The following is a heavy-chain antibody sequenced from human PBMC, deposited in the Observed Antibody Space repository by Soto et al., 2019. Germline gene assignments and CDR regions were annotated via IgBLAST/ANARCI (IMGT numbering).Heavy chain of an antibody. J-gene: IGHJ4*02. V-gene: IGHV3-23*01. CDR3: AKVVTATGIAY. D-gene: IGHD6-13*01. Sequence: GSLRLSCAASGFTFSSYAMTWVRQAPGKGLEWVSTISGGGASTYYADSVKGRFTISRDNSRNTLYLQMNSLRAEDTAVYYCAKVVTATGIAYWGQGTLVTVSS. CDR2: ISGGGAST. CDR1: GFTFSSYA.